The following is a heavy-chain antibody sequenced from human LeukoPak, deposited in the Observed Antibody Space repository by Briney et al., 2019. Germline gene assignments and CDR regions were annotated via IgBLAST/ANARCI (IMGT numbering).Heavy chain of an antibody. CDR2: IYYSGST. Sequence: SETLSLTCIVSGGSISSYYWSWIRQPPGKGLEWIGYIYYSGSTNYNPSLKSRVTLSVDTSKNEFSLKLSSVAAADTAVYYCARGPPPDLDYWGRGTLVTVSS. V-gene: IGHV4-59*12. CDR3: ARGPPPDLDY. CDR1: GGSISSYY. J-gene: IGHJ4*02.